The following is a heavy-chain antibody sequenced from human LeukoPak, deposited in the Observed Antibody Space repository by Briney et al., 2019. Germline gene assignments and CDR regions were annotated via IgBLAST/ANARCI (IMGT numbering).Heavy chain of an antibody. V-gene: IGHV1-69*13. CDR2: IVPMFGTT. CDR1: GGTFTSHA. D-gene: IGHD3-10*01. CDR3: ARGLRRGVNWFDP. J-gene: IGHJ5*02. Sequence: ASVKVSCKASGGTFTSHAFTWVRQAPGQGLEWMGSIVPMFGTTNYAQRFQDRVAITADASTTTAYMELSSLTSEDTGVYYCARGLRRGVNWFDPWGQGTLVTVSS.